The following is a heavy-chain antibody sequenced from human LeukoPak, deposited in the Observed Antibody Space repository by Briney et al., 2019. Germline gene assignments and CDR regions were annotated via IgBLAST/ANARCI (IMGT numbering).Heavy chain of an antibody. V-gene: IGHV3-23*01. J-gene: IGHJ5*02. CDR1: GFIFGNYG. CDR2: ISNTATNT. Sequence: PGGSLRLSCAASGFIFGNYGKSWVRQVPGKGLEWVSSISNTATNTHYADSMEGRFIISRDNSKNTLYLHMDSLRAEDTALYYCAPQLWDHPGPWGQGIPVTVSS. D-gene: IGHD3-16*01. CDR3: APQLWDHPGP.